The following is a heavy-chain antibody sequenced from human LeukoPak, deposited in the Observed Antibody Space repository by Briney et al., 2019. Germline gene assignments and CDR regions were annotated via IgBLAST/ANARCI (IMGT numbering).Heavy chain of an antibody. Sequence: ASVKVSCKASGYTFRSYDINWVRQAPGQGLEWLGWMNINSGNAGNAPKFQGRVTMTRVTSINTAYMELTSLRSEDTAVYFCVRGDLPTTVLNDPFNIWGQGTMVTVSS. CDR2: MNINSGNA. CDR3: VRGDLPTTVLNDPFNI. CDR1: GYTFRSYD. D-gene: IGHD4-11*01. J-gene: IGHJ3*02. V-gene: IGHV1-8*01.